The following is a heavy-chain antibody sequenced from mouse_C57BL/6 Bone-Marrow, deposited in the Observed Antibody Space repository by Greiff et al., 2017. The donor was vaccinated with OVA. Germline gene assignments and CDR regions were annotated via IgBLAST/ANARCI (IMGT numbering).Heavy chain of an antibody. V-gene: IGHV7-1*01. CDR3: ARDSSGYVFAY. D-gene: IGHD3-2*02. Sequence: EVQVVESGGGLVQSGRSLRLSCATSGFTFSDFYMEWVRQAPGKGLEWIAASRNKANDYTTEYSASVKGRFIVSRDTSQSILYLQMNALRAEDTAIYYCARDSSGYVFAYWGQGTLVTVSA. CDR1: GFTFSDFY. J-gene: IGHJ3*01. CDR2: SRNKANDYTT.